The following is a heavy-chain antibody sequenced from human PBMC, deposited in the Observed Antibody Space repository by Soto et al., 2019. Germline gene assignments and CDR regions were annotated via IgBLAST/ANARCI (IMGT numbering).Heavy chain of an antibody. CDR3: ARDDVLCDGGRCYGIPLDV. Sequence: EVQLVESGGGLVQPGGSLRLSCAASGFTVSSKYMTWVRQAPGKGLEWGSLIQSGGTTYYADSVKGRFTIARDTSENTLHLQMDSLRVEDTAVYYCARDDVLCDGGRCYGIPLDVWGKGNTVTVSS. D-gene: IGHD2-15*01. V-gene: IGHV3-66*01. CDR2: IQSGGTT. J-gene: IGHJ6*04. CDR1: GFTVSSKY.